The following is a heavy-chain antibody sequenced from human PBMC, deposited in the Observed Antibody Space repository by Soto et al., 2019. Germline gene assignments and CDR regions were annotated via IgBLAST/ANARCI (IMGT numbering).Heavy chain of an antibody. CDR2: ISYDGSNK. CDR3: AKDLVAGWALDY. Sequence: QVQLVESGGGVVQPGRSLTLSCAASGFTFSSYGMHWVRQAPGKGLEWVAVISYDGSNKYYADSVKGRFTISRDNSKHTLYLQMNSLRAEDTAVYYCAKDLVAGWALDYWGQGTLVTVSS. CDR1: GFTFSSYG. J-gene: IGHJ4*02. V-gene: IGHV3-30*18. D-gene: IGHD6-19*01.